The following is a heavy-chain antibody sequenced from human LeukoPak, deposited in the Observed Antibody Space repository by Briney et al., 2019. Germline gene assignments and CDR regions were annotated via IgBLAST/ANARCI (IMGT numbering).Heavy chain of an antibody. CDR1: GYTFTSYA. J-gene: IGHJ5*02. CDR3: ARGKLVVVPAARPGYSWFDP. V-gene: IGHV1-3*01. Sequence: ASVKVSCKASGYTFTSYAMHWVRQAPGQRLEWMGWINAGNGNTKYSQKFQGRVTITRDTSASTAYMELSSLRSEDTAVYYCARGKLVVVPAARPGYSWFDPWGQGTLVTVSS. CDR2: INAGNGNT. D-gene: IGHD2-2*01.